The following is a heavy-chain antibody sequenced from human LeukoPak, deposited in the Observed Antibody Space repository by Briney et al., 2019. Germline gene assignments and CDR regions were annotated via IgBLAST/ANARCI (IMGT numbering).Heavy chain of an antibody. V-gene: IGHV4-39*07. J-gene: IGHJ5*02. D-gene: IGHD3-10*01. CDR1: GGSISSSSYY. CDR2: IYYRGST. CDR3: ARGGLWFGESNWFDP. Sequence: SETLSLTCTVSGGSISSSSYYWGWIRQPPGKGLEWIGSIYYRGSTYYNPSLKSRVTISVDTSKNQFSLKLSSVTAADTAVYYCARGGLWFGESNWFDPWGQGTLVTVSS.